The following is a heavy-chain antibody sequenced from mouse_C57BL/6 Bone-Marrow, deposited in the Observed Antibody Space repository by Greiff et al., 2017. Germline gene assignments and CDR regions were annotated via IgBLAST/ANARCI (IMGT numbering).Heavy chain of an antibody. D-gene: IGHD2-5*01. V-gene: IGHV5-6*01. J-gene: IGHJ3*01. CDR2: ISSGGSYT. CDR3: ARHSNSWFAY. CDR1: GFTFSSYG. Sequence: EVQLVESGGDLVKPGGSLKLTCAASGFTFSSYGMSWVRRTPDKRLEWVATISSGGSYTYYPDSVKGRFTVSSDNAKKTLYLQMSSLKSEDTAMYYCARHSNSWFAYWGQGSLVTVSA.